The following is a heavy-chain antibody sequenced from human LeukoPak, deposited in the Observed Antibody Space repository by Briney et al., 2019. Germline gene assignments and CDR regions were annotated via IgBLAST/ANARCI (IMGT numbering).Heavy chain of an antibody. CDR3: AKDSGQWLVSTGDN. V-gene: IGHV3-23*01. D-gene: IGHD6-19*01. Sequence: GGSLRLSCAASGFTFSSYAMSWVRQAPGKGLEWVSTINDSGGSRNYADSVKGRFTISRDNSKNTLHLQMNNLRAEDTAVYYCAKDSGQWLVSTGDNWGQGTLVTVSS. J-gene: IGHJ4*02. CDR2: INDSGGSR. CDR1: GFTFSSYA.